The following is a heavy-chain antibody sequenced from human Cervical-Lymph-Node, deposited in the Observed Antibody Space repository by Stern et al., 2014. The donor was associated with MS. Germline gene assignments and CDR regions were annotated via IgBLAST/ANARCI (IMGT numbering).Heavy chain of an antibody. V-gene: IGHV1-2*02. CDR3: ARSYHYGMDV. CDR2: INPNSGDT. Sequence: QVQLVQSGAEVKKPGASLKVSCKASGYTFTDYYIHWVRRAPGQGLEWTGWINPNSGDTNYIQEFQGRVTMTRDTSINTAYMELSRLRSDDTAVCYCARSYHYGMDVWGQGTTVTVSS. J-gene: IGHJ6*02. CDR1: GYTFTDYY.